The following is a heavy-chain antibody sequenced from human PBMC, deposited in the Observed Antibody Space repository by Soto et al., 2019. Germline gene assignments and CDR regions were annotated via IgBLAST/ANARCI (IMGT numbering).Heavy chain of an antibody. V-gene: IGHV4-59*01. CDR2: LYYGRSA. CDR3: ALRSMAVVPEY. J-gene: IGHJ4*02. CDR1: GDSISSYY. D-gene: IGHD3-22*01. Sequence: QVQLQESGPGLVKPSETLSLTCAVSGDSISSYYCMWIRQPPGKGLESIGYLYYGRSANYNPSLKGRATLSVETSTNQCSLTLSSMTAADTVVYYCALRSMAVVPEYWGQGTLVTVSS.